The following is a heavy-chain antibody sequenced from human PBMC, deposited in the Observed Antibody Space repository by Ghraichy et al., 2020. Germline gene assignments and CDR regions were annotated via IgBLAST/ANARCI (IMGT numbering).Heavy chain of an antibody. D-gene: IGHD2-15*01. CDR2: TYYRSTWKS. Sequence: SQTLSLTCAISGDSLSSSGVAWNWIRQSPSRGLEWLGRTYYRSTWKSDYAISVESRLTINPDTSSNQFSLKLTSVTPQDTAVYYCTRGRYSAFDYWGQGTLLTVSS. CDR3: TRGRYSAFDY. CDR1: GDSLSSSGVA. J-gene: IGHJ4*02. V-gene: IGHV6-1*01.